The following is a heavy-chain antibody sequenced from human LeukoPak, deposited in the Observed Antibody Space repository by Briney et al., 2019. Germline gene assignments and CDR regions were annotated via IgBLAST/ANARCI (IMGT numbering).Heavy chain of an antibody. CDR1: GYTFTSYD. CDR2: MNPNSGNT. D-gene: IGHD3-22*01. V-gene: IGHV1-8*01. CDR3: ARGMGSGSYSAAYYFDY. Sequence: ASVKVSCTASGYTFTSYDINWVRQATGQGLEWMGWMNPNSGNTGYAQKFQGRVTMNTNTSISTAYMELSSLRSEDTAVYYCARGMGSGSYSAAYYFDYWGQGTLFTVSS. J-gene: IGHJ4*02.